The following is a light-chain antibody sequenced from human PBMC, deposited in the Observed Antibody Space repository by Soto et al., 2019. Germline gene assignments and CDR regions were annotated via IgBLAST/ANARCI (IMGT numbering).Light chain of an antibody. J-gene: IGLJ3*02. V-gene: IGLV2-14*01. Sequence: QSALTQPASVSGSPGQSITLSCTGTSSDVGGYNYVSWYQQHPGKAPKLMIYEVSNRPSGVSNRFSGSKSGNTASLTISGLQAEDEADYYCSSYTSSSINWVFGGGTKLTVL. CDR1: SSDVGGYNY. CDR2: EVS. CDR3: SSYTSSSINWV.